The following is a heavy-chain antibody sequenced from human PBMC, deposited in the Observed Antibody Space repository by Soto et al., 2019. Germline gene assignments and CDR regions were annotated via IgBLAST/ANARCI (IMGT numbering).Heavy chain of an antibody. CDR3: AGGRFLEWFLYYGMDV. V-gene: IGHV1-3*01. Sequence: ASVKVSCKASGYTFTSYAMHWVRQAPGQRLEWMGWINAGNGNTKYSQKFQGRVTITRDTSASTAYMELSSLRSEDTAVYYCAGGRFLEWFLYYGMDVWGQGTTVTVSS. CDR2: INAGNGNT. J-gene: IGHJ6*02. CDR1: GYTFTSYA. D-gene: IGHD3-3*01.